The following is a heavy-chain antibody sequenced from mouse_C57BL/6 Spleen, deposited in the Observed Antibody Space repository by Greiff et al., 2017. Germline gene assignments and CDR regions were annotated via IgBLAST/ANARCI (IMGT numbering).Heavy chain of an antibody. CDR3: ARSPFPYFDY. CDR2: IYLGDGDT. J-gene: IGHJ2*01. Sequence: VQLQESGPELVQPGAAVKISCKASGYAFSSSWMNGVKQRPGKGLDRIGRIYLGDGDTNYNGKFKGKATLTADKPSSTAYMQLSSLTSEDSAVYFCARSPFPYFDYWGQGTTLTVSS. CDR1: GYAFSSSW. V-gene: IGHV1-82*01.